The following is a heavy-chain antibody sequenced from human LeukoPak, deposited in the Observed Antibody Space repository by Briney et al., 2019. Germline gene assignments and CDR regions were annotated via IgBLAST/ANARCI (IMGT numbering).Heavy chain of an antibody. V-gene: IGHV5-51*01. J-gene: IGHJ6*03. CDR3: ARHLYSSSWSLYYYYYMDV. CDR2: IYPGDSDT. CDR1: GYSFTSYW. D-gene: IGHD6-13*01. Sequence: GESLKISCKGSGYSFTSYWIGWVRQMPGKGLEWMGIIYPGDSDTRYSPSFQGQVTFSADKSISTAYLQWSSLKASDTAMYYCARHLYSSSWSLYYYYYMDVWGKGTTVTVSS.